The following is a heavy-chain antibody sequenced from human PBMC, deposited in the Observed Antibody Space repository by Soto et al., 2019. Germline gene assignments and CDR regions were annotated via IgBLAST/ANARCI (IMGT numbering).Heavy chain of an antibody. V-gene: IGHV1-69*01. Sequence: QVQLVQSGAEVKKPGSSVKVSCKASGGTFSSYAISWVRQAPGQGLEWMGGISPIFGTANYAQKFQGRVTITAEEATSTAYMELSSLSSKDTAVYYCPRERGVVAAAMNVQVVPYYYGMDVWGQGTTVTVSS. D-gene: IGHD2-2*01. J-gene: IGHJ6*02. CDR2: ISPIFGTA. CDR1: GGTFSSYA. CDR3: PRERGVVAAAMNVQVVPYYYGMDV.